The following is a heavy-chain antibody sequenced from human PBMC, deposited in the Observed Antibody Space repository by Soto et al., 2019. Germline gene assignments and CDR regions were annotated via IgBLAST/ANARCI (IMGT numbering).Heavy chain of an antibody. CDR2: IYPGDSDT. CDR1: GYSFTSYW. Sequence: PGESLKISCKGSGYSFTSYWIGWVRQMPGKGLGWMGIIYPGDSDTRYSPSFQGQVTISAAXSISTAYLQWSSLKXXXXXXXXXXXXXXXXXXXXXXXYXXGGGXDVWXXGTKVTVSS. J-gene: IGHJ6*01. V-gene: IGHV5-51*01. CDR3: XXXXXXXXXXXXXXYXXGGGXDV.